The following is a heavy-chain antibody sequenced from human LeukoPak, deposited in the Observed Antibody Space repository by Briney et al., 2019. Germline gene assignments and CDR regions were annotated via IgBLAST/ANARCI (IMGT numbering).Heavy chain of an antibody. V-gene: IGHV3-74*01. CDR3: AKDLLRYFDWFPGGFDP. D-gene: IGHD3-9*01. CDR1: GFTFSSYW. CDR2: INSDGSST. Sequence: PGGSLRLSCAASGFTFSSYWMHWVRQAPGKGLVWVSRINSDGSSTSYADSVKGRFTISRDNAKNTLYLQMNSLRAEDTAVYYCAKDLLRYFDWFPGGFDPWGQGTLVTVSS. J-gene: IGHJ5*02.